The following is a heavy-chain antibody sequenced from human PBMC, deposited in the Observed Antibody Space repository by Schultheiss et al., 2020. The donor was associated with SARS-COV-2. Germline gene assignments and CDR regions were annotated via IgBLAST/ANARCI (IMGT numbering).Heavy chain of an antibody. J-gene: IGHJ4*02. V-gene: IGHV3-30-3*01. Sequence: GGSLRLSCAAPGFTFSSYAMHWVRQAPGKGLEWVAVISYDGSNKYYADSVKGRFTISRDNSKNTLYLQMNSLRAEDTAVYYCARESPVTMTTVTDFDYWGQGTLVTVSS. CDR3: ARESPVTMTTVTDFDY. CDR1: GFTFSSYA. CDR2: ISYDGSNK. D-gene: IGHD4-17*01.